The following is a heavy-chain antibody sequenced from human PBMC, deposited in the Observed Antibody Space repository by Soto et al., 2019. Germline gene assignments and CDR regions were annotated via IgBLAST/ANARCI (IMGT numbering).Heavy chain of an antibody. J-gene: IGHJ3*02. CDR3: ARALVGYNWGDAFDI. CDR1: GGSISSYY. D-gene: IGHD5-12*01. CDR2: IYYSGST. V-gene: IGHV4-59*01. Sequence: SETLSLTCTVSGGSISSYYWSWIRQPPGKGLEWIGYIYYSGSTNYNPSLKSRVTISVDTSKNQFSLKLSSVTAADTAVYYCARALVGYNWGDAFDIWGPGTMVTVSS.